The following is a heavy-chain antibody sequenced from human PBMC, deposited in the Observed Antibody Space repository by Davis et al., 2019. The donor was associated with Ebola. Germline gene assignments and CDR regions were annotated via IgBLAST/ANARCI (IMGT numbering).Heavy chain of an antibody. V-gene: IGHV4-34*01. J-gene: IGHJ4*02. CDR3: ARNWIAARPRVGFDY. CDR2: INHSGST. D-gene: IGHD6-6*01. CDR1: GGSFSGYY. Sequence: PSETLSLTCAVYGGSFSGYYWSWIRQPPGKGLEWIGEINHSGSTNYNPSLKSRVTISVDTSKNQFSLKLSSVTAADTAVYYCARNWIAARPRVGFDYWGQGTLVTVSS.